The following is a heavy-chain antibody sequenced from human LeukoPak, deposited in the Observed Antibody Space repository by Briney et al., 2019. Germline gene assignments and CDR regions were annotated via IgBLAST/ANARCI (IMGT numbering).Heavy chain of an antibody. Sequence: GGSLRLSCAASGFTVSSNYMSWVRQAPGRGLEWVSVIYSGGSTYYADSVKGRFTISRDNSKNTLYLQMNSLRAEDTAVYYCARDGGGSYVFDYWGQGTLVTVSS. V-gene: IGHV3-53*01. CDR3: ARDGGGSYVFDY. CDR1: GFTVSSNY. D-gene: IGHD1-26*01. J-gene: IGHJ4*02. CDR2: IYSGGST.